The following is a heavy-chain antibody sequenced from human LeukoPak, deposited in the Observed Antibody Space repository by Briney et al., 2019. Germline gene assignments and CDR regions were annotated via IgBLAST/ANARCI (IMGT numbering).Heavy chain of an antibody. Sequence: GSLRLSCAASGFTFSSYSMNWVRQAPGKGLEWVSSISSSSYIYYADSVKGRFTISRDNAKNSLYLQMNSLRAEDTAVYYCARSGDSSGYYPVDYWGQGTLVTVSS. J-gene: IGHJ4*02. V-gene: IGHV3-21*01. CDR3: ARSGDSSGYYPVDY. CDR2: ISSSSYI. CDR1: GFTFSSYS. D-gene: IGHD3-22*01.